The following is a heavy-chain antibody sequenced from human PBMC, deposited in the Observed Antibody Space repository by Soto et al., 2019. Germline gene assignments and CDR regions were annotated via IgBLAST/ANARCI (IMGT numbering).Heavy chain of an antibody. CDR2: INHSGGT. J-gene: IGHJ6*02. Sequence: PSDTVSLTGAVSGGAFSDYHWSWIRQPPGKGLEWIGEINHSGGTNYNPSLKSRVTISVDTSKDQFSLRLSSVTAADTAVYYCERERGDYTYYGLDVWDQGTTVTVSS. CDR1: GGAFSDYH. V-gene: IGHV4-34*01. CDR3: ERERGDYTYYGLDV. D-gene: IGHD4-17*01.